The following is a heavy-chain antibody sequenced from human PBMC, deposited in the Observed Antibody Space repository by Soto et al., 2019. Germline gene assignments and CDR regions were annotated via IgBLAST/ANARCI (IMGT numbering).Heavy chain of an antibody. Sequence: QVQLQESGPGLVKPSQTLSLTCTVSGVSMSSGDYYWSWIRQPTGKGLEWIGYIYYSGSTYYNPSLKSRVTISVDTSTNQFSLKLSSVTAADTAVYYCARGPLSSMGWGMDVWGQGTTVTVSS. CDR1: GVSMSSGDYY. V-gene: IGHV4-30-4*01. CDR2: IYYSGST. D-gene: IGHD3-16*02. J-gene: IGHJ6*02. CDR3: ARGPLSSMGWGMDV.